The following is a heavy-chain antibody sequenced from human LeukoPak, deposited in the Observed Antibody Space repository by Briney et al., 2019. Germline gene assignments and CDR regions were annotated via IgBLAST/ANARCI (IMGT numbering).Heavy chain of an antibody. CDR2: INWNGGSI. Sequence: GGSLRLSCAVSGFNFDDYGMSWVRQVPGKGLEWVSGINWNGGSIGYGDSVKGRFTISRDNAKNSLYLQLNSLRAEDTAVYYCARDRYYGSGTWDNWGQGTLVTVSS. CDR1: GFNFDDYG. CDR3: ARDRYYGSGTWDN. V-gene: IGHV3-20*04. D-gene: IGHD3-10*01. J-gene: IGHJ4*02.